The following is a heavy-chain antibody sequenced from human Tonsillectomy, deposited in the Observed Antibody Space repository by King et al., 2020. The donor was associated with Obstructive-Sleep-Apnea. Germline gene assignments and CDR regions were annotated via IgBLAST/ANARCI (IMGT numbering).Heavy chain of an antibody. CDR3: ARLDTMVYYGMDV. CDR1: GGSISSSSYY. J-gene: IGHJ6*02. D-gene: IGHD3-10*01. CDR2: IYYSGST. Sequence: LQLQESGPGLVKPSETLSLTCTVSGGSISSSSYYWGWVRQPPGKGLEWIGSIYYSGSTYYNPSLKSRVTISVDTSKNQFSLKLSSVTAADTAVYYCARLDTMVYYGMDVWGQGTTGTVSS. V-gene: IGHV4-39*01.